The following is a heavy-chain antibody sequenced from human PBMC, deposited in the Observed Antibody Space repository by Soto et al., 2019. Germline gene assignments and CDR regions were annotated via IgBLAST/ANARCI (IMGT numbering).Heavy chain of an antibody. CDR2: INPTRGT. CDR3: ATELRKRRDGYNWREYYYYYYGMDV. D-gene: IGHD5-12*01. V-gene: IGHV4-34*01. CDR1: TGSFTGHF. Sequence: SETLSLTCAINTGSFTGHFWSWIRQPPGKGLEWIGEINPTRGTNYNPSLKSRVALSLEMSRNQFSLTLTSVTAADTAVYYCATELRKRRDGYNWREYYYYYYGMDVWGQGTTVTVSS. J-gene: IGHJ6*02.